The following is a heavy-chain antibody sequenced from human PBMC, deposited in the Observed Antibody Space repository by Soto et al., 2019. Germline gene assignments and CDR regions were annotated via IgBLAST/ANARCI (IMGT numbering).Heavy chain of an antibody. CDR1: GFSFSSDS. CDR2: ISSSGSFM. V-gene: IGHV3-21*01. D-gene: IGHD1-7*01. J-gene: IGHJ4*02. CDR3: AGDPPTGTTLDWADS. Sequence: GGSLRLSCAASGFSFSSDSMGWVRQAPGKGLEWVSSISSSGSFMNYADSVKGRFTISRDNAKNSLYLQMSGLKDEDTAVYYCAGDPPTGTTLDWADSWGQGTLVTVSS.